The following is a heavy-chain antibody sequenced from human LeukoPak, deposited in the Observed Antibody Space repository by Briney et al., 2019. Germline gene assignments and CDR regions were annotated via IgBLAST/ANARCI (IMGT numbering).Heavy chain of an antibody. Sequence: GASVNVSCKASGYTFTTYGINWVRQAPGQGLEWMGWISTYDGNTHYAQKLRGRFTMIRDTSTSTAYMELRSLISDDTAVYYCARDRPRRGPGDHDFWGQGTLVTVSS. CDR3: ARDRPRRGPGDHDF. CDR1: GYTFTTYG. V-gene: IGHV1-18*01. J-gene: IGHJ4*02. D-gene: IGHD7-27*01. CDR2: ISTYDGNT.